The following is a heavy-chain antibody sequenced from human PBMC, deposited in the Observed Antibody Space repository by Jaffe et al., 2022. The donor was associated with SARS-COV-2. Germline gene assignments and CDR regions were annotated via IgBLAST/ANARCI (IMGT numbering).Heavy chain of an antibody. D-gene: IGHD3-22*01. Sequence: QVTLKESGPVLVKPTETLTLTCTVSGFSLSNARMGVSWIRQPPGKALEWLAHIFSNDEKSYSTSLKSRLTISKDTSKSQVVLTMTNMDPVDTATYYCARTFLGYYDSSGPLGGFDYWGQGTLVTVSS. CDR1: GFSLSNARMG. CDR3: ARTFLGYYDSSGPLGGFDY. CDR2: IFSNDEK. V-gene: IGHV2-26*01. J-gene: IGHJ4*02.